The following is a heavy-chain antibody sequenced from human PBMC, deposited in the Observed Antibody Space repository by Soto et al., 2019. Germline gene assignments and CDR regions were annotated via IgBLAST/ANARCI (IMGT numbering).Heavy chain of an antibody. Sequence: SEPKCLPSTVSGGYLKNHYGAWIRQYQGKGLEWIGNIYDSGSTNYSPALKSRVSMSVDTSKNLFSLKMNSVTAADTSVYYCARSSIVTADDFDFLGQGTLV. CDR1: GGYLKNHY. J-gene: IGHJ4*02. D-gene: IGHD1-26*01. CDR2: IYDSGST. CDR3: ARSSIVTADDFDF. V-gene: IGHV4-59*11.